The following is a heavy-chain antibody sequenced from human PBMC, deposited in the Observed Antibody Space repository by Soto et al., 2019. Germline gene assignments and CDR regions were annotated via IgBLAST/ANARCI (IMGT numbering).Heavy chain of an antibody. Sequence: QVQLVESGGGVVQPGRSLRLSCAASGFTFSSDGMHWVRQAPGKGLEWVAVLWYDGSNKYYADSVKGRFTVSRDNSKNTVYLPMISLRVEDTAVYYCARDLSVVLYYFDYWGQGTLVTVSS. CDR1: GFTFSSDG. D-gene: IGHD2-15*01. J-gene: IGHJ4*02. CDR2: LWYDGSNK. CDR3: ARDLSVVLYYFDY. V-gene: IGHV3-33*01.